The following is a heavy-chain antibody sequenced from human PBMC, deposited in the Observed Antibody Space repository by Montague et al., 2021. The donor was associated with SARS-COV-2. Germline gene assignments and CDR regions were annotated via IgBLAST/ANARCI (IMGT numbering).Heavy chain of an antibody. Sequence: SETLSLTCTVSGGSIRRYDLSWIRQTPGKGLEWIGYIYYDGSTNYNPSLKSRVTMSVDSSKNQFSLRLSSVTAADTAVYYCARYGSYFEHWGQGTLVTVSS. V-gene: IGHV4-59*03. CDR2: IYYDGST. J-gene: IGHJ4*02. CDR3: ARYGSYFEH. CDR1: GGSIRRYD. D-gene: IGHD1-26*01.